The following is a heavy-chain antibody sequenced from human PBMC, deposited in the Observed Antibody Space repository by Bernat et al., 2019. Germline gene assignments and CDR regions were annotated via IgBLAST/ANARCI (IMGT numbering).Heavy chain of an antibody. CDR3: ASPGRWLRGFDY. Sequence: SGGTFSSYAISWVRQAPGQGLEWMGGIIPIFGTANYAQKFQGRVTITADESTSTAYMELSSLSSEDTAVYYCASPGRWLRGFDYWGQGTLV. CDR2: IIPIFGTA. D-gene: IGHD5-12*01. V-gene: IGHV1-69*01. CDR1: GGTFSSYA. J-gene: IGHJ4*02.